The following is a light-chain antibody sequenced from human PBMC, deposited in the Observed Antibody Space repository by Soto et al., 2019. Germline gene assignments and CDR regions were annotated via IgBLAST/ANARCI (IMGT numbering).Light chain of an antibody. J-gene: IGKJ5*01. CDR3: PQYTGQATT. V-gene: IGKV3-11*01. CDR1: QSISSY. CDR2: GAS. Sequence: VLRQLQDTLTWPPGERATLCCRASQSISSYLAWYQTTPGQAPRLCIYGASIRATGIPARFCGRGTGTDLTITITRLENGDSAVEFGPQYTGQATTFGHGTRLEIK.